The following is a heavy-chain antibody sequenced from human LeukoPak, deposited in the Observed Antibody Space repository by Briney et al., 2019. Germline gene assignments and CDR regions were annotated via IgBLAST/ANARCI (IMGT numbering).Heavy chain of an antibody. CDR1: GYTFTGYN. V-gene: IGHV1-2*02. CDR2: INTNSEGT. Sequence: ASVKVSCKTSGYTFTGYNMHWVRQAPGQGLEWMGCINTNSEGTNYAQKFQGRVTMTRDTSISTAYMELSRLRSDDTAGYFFARGRSYYYNNDYHETGFDYWGQGSLVTVSS. CDR3: ARGRSYYYNNDYHETGFDY. D-gene: IGHD3-22*01. J-gene: IGHJ4*02.